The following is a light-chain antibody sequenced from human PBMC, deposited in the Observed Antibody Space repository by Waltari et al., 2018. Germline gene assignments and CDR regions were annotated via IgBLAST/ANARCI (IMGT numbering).Light chain of an antibody. CDR2: QAS. Sequence: DIQMTQSPSTLSASIGDRVTNTCRASQSYSKWLAWYQQKPGQAPKLLIHQASTLRSGVPSRFSGSESGTEFILTINSLQPDDFATYFCQQYNDYPYTFGKGTKLEIK. V-gene: IGKV1-5*03. CDR1: QSYSKW. J-gene: IGKJ2*01. CDR3: QQYNDYPYT.